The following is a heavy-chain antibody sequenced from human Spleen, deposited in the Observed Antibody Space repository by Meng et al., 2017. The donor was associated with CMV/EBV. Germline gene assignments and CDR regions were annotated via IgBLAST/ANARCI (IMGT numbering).Heavy chain of an antibody. J-gene: IGHJ4*02. Sequence: SGHGPVKPSGTLSLPWAGQGVSCSGYYWSWIRQPPGKGLEWIGEINHSGSTNYNPSLKSRVTISVDTSKNQFSLKLSSVTAADTAVYYCARAGGRRGYSYGHVLDYWGQGTLVTVSS. CDR3: ARAGGRRGYSYGHVLDY. CDR2: INHSGST. D-gene: IGHD5-18*01. V-gene: IGHV4-34*01. CDR1: GVSCSGYY.